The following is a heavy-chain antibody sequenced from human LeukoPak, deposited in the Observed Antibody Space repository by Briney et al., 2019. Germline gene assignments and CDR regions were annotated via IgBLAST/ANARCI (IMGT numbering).Heavy chain of an antibody. D-gene: IGHD1-26*01. CDR1: GGSVSSGSYY. Sequence: SETLSLTCTVSGGSVSSGSYYWSWIRQPPGKGLEWIGYIYYSGSTNYNPSPKSRVTISVYTSKNQFSLKLSSVTAADTAVYYCARDSRGRKPTTDDYWGQGTLVTVSS. CDR2: IYYSGST. V-gene: IGHV4-61*01. CDR3: ARDSRGRKPTTDDY. J-gene: IGHJ4*02.